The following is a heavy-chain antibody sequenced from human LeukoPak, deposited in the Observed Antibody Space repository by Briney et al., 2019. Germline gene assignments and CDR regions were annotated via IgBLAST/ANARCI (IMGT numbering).Heavy chain of an antibody. J-gene: IGHJ4*02. CDR3: ARGQRYCSSTSCYELDY. CDR1: GGSFSGYY. D-gene: IGHD2-2*01. CDR2: IYYSGST. V-gene: IGHV4-59*01. Sequence: SETLSLTCAVYGGSFSGYYWSWIRQPPGKGLEWIGYIYYSGSTNYNPSLKSRVTISVDTSKNQFSLKLSSVTAADTAVYYCARGQRYCSSTSCYELDYWGQGTLVTVSS.